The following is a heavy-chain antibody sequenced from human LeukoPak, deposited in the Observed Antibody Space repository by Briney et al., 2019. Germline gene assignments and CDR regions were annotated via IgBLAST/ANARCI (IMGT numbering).Heavy chain of an antibody. CDR1: GGSMTSHS. CDR3: ARVRLRVVLRGTNHFDY. Sequence: PSETLSLTCSVSGGSMTSHSWGWIRQTPGKGLEWIGYIYPSGSTNYNPSLKSRVSISVDSSRDQFSLTLTSVTAADTAVYYCARVRLRVVLRGTNHFDYRGPGTLVTVSS. CDR2: IYPSGST. J-gene: IGHJ4*02. D-gene: IGHD3-16*01. V-gene: IGHV4-4*09.